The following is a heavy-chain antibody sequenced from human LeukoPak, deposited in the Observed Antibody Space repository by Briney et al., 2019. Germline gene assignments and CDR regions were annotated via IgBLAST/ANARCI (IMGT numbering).Heavy chain of an antibody. CDR3: ARELLNEGNHLDY. CDR2: IYYSGST. CDR1: GGSISSGDYY. J-gene: IGHJ4*02. Sequence: SETLSLTCTVSGGSISSGDYYWSWIRQPPGKGLEWIGYIYYSGSTYYNPSLKSRVTISVDTSKNQFSLKLSSVTAADTAVYYCARELLNEGNHLDYWGQGTLVTVSS. V-gene: IGHV4-30-4*01. D-gene: IGHD4-23*01.